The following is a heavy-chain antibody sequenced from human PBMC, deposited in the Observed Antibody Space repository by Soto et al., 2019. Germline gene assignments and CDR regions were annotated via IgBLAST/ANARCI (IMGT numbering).Heavy chain of an antibody. J-gene: IGHJ2*01. CDR2: ISYDGSNK. V-gene: IGHV3-30*18. CDR3: AKANWGGKFRDFDL. Sequence: QVQLVESGGGVVQPGRSLRLSCAASGFTVISYGMHWVRQDAGKGLEWVAVISYDGSNKYYADSVKGRLTISRDNSKNTLYLQMNSLRAEDTAVYYCAKANWGGKFRDFDLWGRGTLVTVSS. D-gene: IGHD7-27*01. CDR1: GFTVISYG.